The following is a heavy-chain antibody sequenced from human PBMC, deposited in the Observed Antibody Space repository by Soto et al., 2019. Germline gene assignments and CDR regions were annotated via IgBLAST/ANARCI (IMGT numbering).Heavy chain of an antibody. CDR1: GYTFTGYY. D-gene: IGHD6-19*01. V-gene: IGHV1-2*02. CDR3: ARELNSGLGKFDL. CDR2: INPNSGVT. Sequence: VASVKVSCKASGYTFTGYYMHWVRQAPGQGLEWMGWINPNSGVTNYAQRFQGRVTMTMDTSISTAYMELTSLRYDDKAVFYCARELNSGLGKFDLWGQGTLVTVSS. J-gene: IGHJ5*02.